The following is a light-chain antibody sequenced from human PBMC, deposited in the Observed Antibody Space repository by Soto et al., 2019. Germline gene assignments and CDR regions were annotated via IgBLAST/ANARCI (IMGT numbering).Light chain of an antibody. J-gene: IGLJ3*02. CDR2: EVT. Sequence: QSALTQPPSASGSPGQSVTISCTGTSSDVGAYKYVSWYQQYPGKAPKLMIDEVTKRPSGVPDRFSGSKSGNTASLTVSGLRAEDEAAYYCTSYVGNDIWVFGGGTKVTVL. CDR3: TSYVGNDIWV. CDR1: SSDVGAYKY. V-gene: IGLV2-8*01.